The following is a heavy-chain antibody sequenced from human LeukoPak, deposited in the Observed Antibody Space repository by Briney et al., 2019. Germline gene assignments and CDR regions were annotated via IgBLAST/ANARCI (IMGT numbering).Heavy chain of an antibody. CDR1: GGSISSGGYY. Sequence: SQTLSLTCTVSGGSISSGGYYWSWIRQPPGKGLEWIGYIYHSGSTNYNPSLKSRVTISVDTSKNQFSLKLSSVTAADTAVYYCARETNRITGTTPWGQGTLVTVSS. J-gene: IGHJ5*02. V-gene: IGHV4-30-2*01. CDR3: ARETNRITGTTP. CDR2: IYHSGST. D-gene: IGHD1-7*01.